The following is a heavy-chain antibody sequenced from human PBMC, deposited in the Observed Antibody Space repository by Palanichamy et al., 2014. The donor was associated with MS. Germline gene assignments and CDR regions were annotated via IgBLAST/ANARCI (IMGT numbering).Heavy chain of an antibody. CDR2: TSFDGSNK. D-gene: IGHD6-19*01. CDR3: ARHGGRSSEWYFDF. V-gene: IGHV3-30*09. Sequence: QVQLVETGGGVVHPGTSLKLSCAASGFTFDSHAMVWVRLAPGKGLESVAVTSFDGSNKFYADAVQGRFAVSRDNSRNTLFLQMNSLRVEDTAVYYCARHGGRSSEWYFDFWGQGTLVTVSS. J-gene: IGHJ4*02. CDR1: GFTFDSHA.